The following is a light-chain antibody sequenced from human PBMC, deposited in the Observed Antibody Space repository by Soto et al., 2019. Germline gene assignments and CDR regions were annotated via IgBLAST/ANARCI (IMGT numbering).Light chain of an antibody. J-gene: IGKJ4*01. Sequence: DIVMTQSPLSLPVTPGEPASISCGCSQSLLHSNGYNYLDWYQQKPGQAPRLLIFATSTRATGIPARFSSSGSGTEFTLTISSLQSEDFAVYYCQQYNNWPLTFGGGTKV. CDR3: QQYNNWPLT. CDR2: ATS. V-gene: IGKV2-28*01. CDR1: QSLLHSNGYNY.